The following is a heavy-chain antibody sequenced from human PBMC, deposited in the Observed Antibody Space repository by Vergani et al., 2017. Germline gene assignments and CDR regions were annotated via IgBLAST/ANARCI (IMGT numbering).Heavy chain of an antibody. J-gene: IGHJ3*02. CDR2: IYPGDSDT. V-gene: IGHV5-51*03. Sequence: EVQLVQSGAEVKKPGESLKISCKGSGYSFTSYWIGWVRQMPGKGLEWMGIIYPGDSDTRYSPSFQGQVTISADKSISTAYLQWSSLRAEDTAVYYCASPLLESSSTTWAFDIWGQGTMVTVSS. CDR3: ASPLLESSSTTWAFDI. D-gene: IGHD6-13*01. CDR1: GYSFTSYW.